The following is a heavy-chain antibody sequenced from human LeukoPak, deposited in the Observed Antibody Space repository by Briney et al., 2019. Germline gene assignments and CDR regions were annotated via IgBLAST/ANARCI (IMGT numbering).Heavy chain of an antibody. Sequence: ASVKVSCKASGYTFTGYYMHWVRQAPGQGLEWMGWINPSSGGTNYAQKFQGRVTMTRDTSISTVYMELSRLRSDDTAVYYCARASVGYCSGGSCYPGVYWGQGTLVTVSS. CDR2: INPSSGGT. V-gene: IGHV1-2*02. J-gene: IGHJ4*02. CDR1: GYTFTGYY. CDR3: ARASVGYCSGGSCYPGVY. D-gene: IGHD2-15*01.